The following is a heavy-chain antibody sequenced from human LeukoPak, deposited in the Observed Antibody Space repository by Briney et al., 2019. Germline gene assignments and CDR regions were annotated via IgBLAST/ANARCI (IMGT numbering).Heavy chain of an antibody. CDR3: AGSGYYKGIDY. D-gene: IGHD3-3*01. Sequence: PSETLSLTCTVSGYSISSGYYWGWIRQPPGKGLEWIGSIYHSGSTYYNPSLKSRVTISVDTSKNQFSLKLSSVTAADTAVYYCAGSGYYKGIDYWGQGTLATVSS. J-gene: IGHJ4*02. CDR2: IYHSGST. V-gene: IGHV4-38-2*02. CDR1: GYSISSGYY.